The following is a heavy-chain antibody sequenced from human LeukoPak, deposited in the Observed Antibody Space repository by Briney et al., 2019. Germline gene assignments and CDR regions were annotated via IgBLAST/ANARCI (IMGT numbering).Heavy chain of an antibody. CDR1: GGSISSYY. J-gene: IGHJ5*02. CDR2: IYYRGSA. V-gene: IGHV4-59*08. Sequence: SETLSLTCTVSGGSISSYYWSWIRQPPGKGLEWIGYIYYRGSARYNPSLKSRVTLSIDTSKNQFSLELTSVTAADTAVYYCARQRRPGDCYYSQDDSSSTYWFDPWGQGTPVTVSS. CDR3: ARQRRPGDCYYSQDDSSSTYWFDP. D-gene: IGHD3-22*01.